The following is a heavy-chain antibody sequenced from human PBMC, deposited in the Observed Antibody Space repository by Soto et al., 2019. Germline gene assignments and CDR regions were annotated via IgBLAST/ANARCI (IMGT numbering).Heavy chain of an antibody. V-gene: IGHV4-4*02. CDR1: GGSISSSNW. Sequence: SETLSLTCAVSGGSISSSNWWSWVRQPPGKGLEWIGEIYQSGSTNSNPSLKSRVTISVDTSKDQFSLKLSSVTAADTAVYYCARVGRITTDFDYWGQGTLVTVS. CDR3: ARVGRITTDFDY. CDR2: IYQSGST. D-gene: IGHD4-17*01. J-gene: IGHJ4*02.